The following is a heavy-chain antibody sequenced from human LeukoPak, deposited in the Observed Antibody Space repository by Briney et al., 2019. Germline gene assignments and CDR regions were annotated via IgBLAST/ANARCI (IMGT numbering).Heavy chain of an antibody. V-gene: IGHV3-9*01. CDR3: ARDTPLRYFDY. CDR1: GFTFDDYA. J-gene: IGHJ4*02. D-gene: IGHD3-9*01. Sequence: GGSLRLSCAASGFTFDDYAMHWVRQAPGKGLEWVSGISWNSGSIGYADSVKGRFTISRDNAKNSLYLQMNSLRAEDTALYYCARDTPLRYFDYWGQGTLVTVSS. CDR2: ISWNSGSI.